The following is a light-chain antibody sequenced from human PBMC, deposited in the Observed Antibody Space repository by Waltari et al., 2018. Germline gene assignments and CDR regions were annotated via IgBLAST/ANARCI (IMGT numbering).Light chain of an antibody. V-gene: IGKV4-1*01. CDR1: RTVLYDSNNKNY. Sequence: DIVMTQFPDSLAVSLGERATINCKSSRTVLYDSNNKNYLAWYQQKPGQPPNLLIYWASTRKSGVPDRFSGSGSGTDFTLTISTLQAEDVAVYYCHQYYNTPYSYGQGTKLEIK. J-gene: IGKJ2*03. CDR3: HQYYNTPYS. CDR2: WAS.